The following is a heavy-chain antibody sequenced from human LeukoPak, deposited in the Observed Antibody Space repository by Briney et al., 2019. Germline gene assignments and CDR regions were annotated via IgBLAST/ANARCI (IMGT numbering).Heavy chain of an antibody. CDR1: GFTFSTHW. J-gene: IGHJ4*02. CDR2: IKQDGSET. D-gene: IGHD6-6*01. Sequence: GGSLRLSCAASGFTFSTHWMIWVRQAPGKGLEWVVNIKQDGSETYYVDSVMGRFTISRDNAKNSVYLQMNSPRAEDTAVYYCASGRAAHLFDYWGQGTLVTVSS. CDR3: ASGRAAHLFDY. V-gene: IGHV3-7*01.